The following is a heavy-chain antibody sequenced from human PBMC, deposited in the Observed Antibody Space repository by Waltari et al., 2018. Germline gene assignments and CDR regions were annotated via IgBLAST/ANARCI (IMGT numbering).Heavy chain of an antibody. CDR2: FSLKYDTT. V-gene: IGHV1-18*04. D-gene: IGHD3-10*01. CDR3: ARPLMGVSLDAFDL. CDR1: RFTSSTST. J-gene: IGHJ3*01. Sequence: QDPLVQSVHEVKKPGASVTVSCTASRFTSSTSTITWERQAPGRGLEWMGWFSLKYDTTKSAEKFQGRVTLTTDTSPNTVVMELRSLGPDDTALYYCARPLMGVSLDAFDLWGQGTMVTVSS.